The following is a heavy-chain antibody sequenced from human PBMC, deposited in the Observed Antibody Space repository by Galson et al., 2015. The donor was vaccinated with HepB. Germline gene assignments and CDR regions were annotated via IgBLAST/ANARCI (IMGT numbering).Heavy chain of an antibody. CDR2: ISSSGSTI. CDR3: ARDPYAVAGPPRFDY. J-gene: IGHJ4*02. D-gene: IGHD6-19*01. CDR1: GFTFSDYY. Sequence: SLRLSCAASGFTFSDYYMSWIRQAPGKGLEWVSYISSSGSTIYYADSVKGRFTISRDNAKNSLYLQMNSLRAEDTAVYYCARDPYAVAGPPRFDYWGQGTLVTVSS. V-gene: IGHV3-11*01.